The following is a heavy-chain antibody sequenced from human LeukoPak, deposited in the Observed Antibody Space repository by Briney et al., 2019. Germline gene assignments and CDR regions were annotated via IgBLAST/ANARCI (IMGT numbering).Heavy chain of an antibody. J-gene: IGHJ4*02. Sequence: SETLSLTCSVSGDSISTSSYYWGLIRQPPGKGLEWIGTIYYSGSTYYNPSLTSRVTISVDTSKNQFSLHLTSVTAADTAVYYCVRVYIYGRSYFDYWGQGTLVTVSS. D-gene: IGHD5-18*01. CDR2: IYYSGST. V-gene: IGHV4-39*01. CDR1: GDSISTSSYY. CDR3: VRVYIYGRSYFDY.